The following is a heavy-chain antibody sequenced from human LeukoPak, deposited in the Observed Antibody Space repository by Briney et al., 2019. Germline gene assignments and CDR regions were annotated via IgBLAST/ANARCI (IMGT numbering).Heavy chain of an antibody. J-gene: IGHJ4*02. Sequence: PSETLSLTCAVYGGSFSGYYWSWIRQPPGKGLEWIGEINHSGSTNYNPSLKSRVTISVDTSKNQFSLKLSSVTAADTAVYYCAGEVPAAYLDYWGQGTLVTVSS. CDR2: INHSGST. D-gene: IGHD2-2*01. CDR1: GGSFSGYY. V-gene: IGHV4-34*01. CDR3: AGEVPAAYLDY.